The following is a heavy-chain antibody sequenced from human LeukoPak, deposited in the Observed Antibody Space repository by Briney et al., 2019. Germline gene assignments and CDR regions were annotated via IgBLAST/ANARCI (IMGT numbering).Heavy chain of an antibody. V-gene: IGHV3-23*01. CDR1: GFTFSSYA. CDR3: AKDNFGSSSWYTWDWFDP. D-gene: IGHD6-13*01. Sequence: PGGSLRLSCAASGFTFSSYAMSWVRQAPGKGLEWVSAISGSGGSTYYADSVKGRFTISRDNSKNTLYLQMNSLRAEDTAVYSCAKDNFGSSSWYTWDWFDPWGQGTLVTVSS. J-gene: IGHJ5*02. CDR2: ISGSGGST.